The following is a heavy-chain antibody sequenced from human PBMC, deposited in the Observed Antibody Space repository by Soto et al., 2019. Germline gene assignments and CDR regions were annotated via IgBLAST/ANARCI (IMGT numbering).Heavy chain of an antibody. Sequence: SVKVSCKASGGTFSSYAISWVRQAPGQGLEWMGGIIPIFGTANYAQKLQGRVTITADESTSTAYMELSSLRSEDTAVYYCARSITMIVEDDFDIWGQGKMVT. D-gene: IGHD3-22*01. V-gene: IGHV1-69*13. CDR2: IIPIFGTA. CDR3: ARSITMIVEDDFDI. CDR1: GGTFSSYA. J-gene: IGHJ3*02.